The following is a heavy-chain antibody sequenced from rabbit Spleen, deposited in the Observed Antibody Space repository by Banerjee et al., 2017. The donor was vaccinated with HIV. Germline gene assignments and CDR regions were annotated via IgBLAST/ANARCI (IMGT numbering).Heavy chain of an antibody. CDR3: ARRDSGAYKL. V-gene: IGHV1S45*01. CDR1: GFSLTSYA. J-gene: IGHJ6*01. D-gene: IGHD1-1*01. CDR2: IGAGNTGKT. Sequence: QEQLEESGGGLVKPEGSLTLTCTVSGFSLTSYAVSWVRQAPGKGLEWTACIGAGNTGKTYYASWAKGRFTISRTSSTTVTLQMTSLTAADTATYFCARRDSGAYKLWGPGTLVTVS.